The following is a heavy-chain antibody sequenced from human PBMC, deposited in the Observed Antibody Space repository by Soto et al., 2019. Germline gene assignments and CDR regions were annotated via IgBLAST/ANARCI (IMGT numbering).Heavy chain of an antibody. D-gene: IGHD5-18*01. CDR2: ISSSSSTM. Sequence: QVQLVESGGGLVKPGGSLRLSCAASGFTFSDYYMSWIRQAPGKGLEWGSYISSSSSTMYYADSVQGRFTISRDNAKNSRYLQMNSLRAEDTAVYYCARDRDTAMEIFDYWGQGTLVTVSS. J-gene: IGHJ4*02. CDR1: GFTFSDYY. V-gene: IGHV3-11*01. CDR3: ARDRDTAMEIFDY.